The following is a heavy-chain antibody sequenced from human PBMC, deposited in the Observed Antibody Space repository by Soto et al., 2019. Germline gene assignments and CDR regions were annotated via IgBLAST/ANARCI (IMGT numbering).Heavy chain of an antibody. Sequence: EASVKGSCKTSGYTFSNYGITWVRQAPGQPLEWLGWISLYSDGTNYAQKFQGRVSMTTDTSTTTAYMELRSLRSDDTAVYYCARVVPGAEAWFGPWGHGTLVTVS. CDR2: ISLYSDGT. CDR1: GYTFSNYG. J-gene: IGHJ5*02. V-gene: IGHV1-18*01. CDR3: ARVVPGAEAWFGP. D-gene: IGHD2-2*01.